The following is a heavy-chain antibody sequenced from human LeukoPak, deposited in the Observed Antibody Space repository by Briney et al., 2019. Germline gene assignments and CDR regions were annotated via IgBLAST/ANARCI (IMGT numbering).Heavy chain of an antibody. J-gene: IGHJ5*02. D-gene: IGHD5-12*01. V-gene: IGHV3-23*01. CDR3: EKRSGYGYYWFDL. CDR2: ISGNGGET. CDR1: GFTFTSYA. Sequence: GGSLRLSCAASGFTFTSYAMSWVRQAPGKGLEWVPPISGNGGETYYVDSVKGRFTISRDNSKKTLYLQMNSLRAEDTAVYYCEKRSGYGYYWFDLWGQGTLVTVSS.